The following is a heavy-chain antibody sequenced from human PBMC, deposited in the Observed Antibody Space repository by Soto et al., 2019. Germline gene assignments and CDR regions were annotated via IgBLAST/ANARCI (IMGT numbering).Heavy chain of an antibody. CDR2: IYYSGST. CDR1: GGSISSYY. CDR3: ARGYDYYYYYMDV. Sequence: SETLSLTCTVSGGSISSYYWSWIRQPPGKGLEWIGYIYYSGSTNYNPSLKSRVTISVDTSKNQFSLKLSSVTAADTAVYYCARGYDYYYYYMDVWGKGTTVTISS. V-gene: IGHV4-59*01. J-gene: IGHJ6*03. D-gene: IGHD3-3*01.